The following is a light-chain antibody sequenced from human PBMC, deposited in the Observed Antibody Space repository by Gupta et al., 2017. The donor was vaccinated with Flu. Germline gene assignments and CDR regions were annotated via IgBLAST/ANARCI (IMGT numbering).Light chain of an antibody. CDR3: QQLNSYPLT. CDR1: QGISSS. CDR2: EAS. Sequence: DIQLTQSPSFLSASVGDRVTITCRASQGISSSLAWYHQEPGKAPKLLIYEASTLQSGVPSRFSGSGSGTDFTLTISSLQPEDFATYYCQQLNSYPLTFGGGTKVEIK. J-gene: IGKJ4*01. V-gene: IGKV1-9*01.